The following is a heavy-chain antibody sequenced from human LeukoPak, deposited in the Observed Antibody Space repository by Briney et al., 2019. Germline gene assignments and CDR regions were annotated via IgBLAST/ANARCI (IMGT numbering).Heavy chain of an antibody. CDR1: GGSFSGYY. J-gene: IGHJ4*02. D-gene: IGHD1-1*01. Sequence: SETLSLTCAVYGGSFSGYYWSWIHQPPGKGLEWIGEINHSGSTNYNPSLKSRVTISVDTSKNQFSLKLSSVTAADTAVYYCAKWHERLLAFDSWGQGTLVTVSS. V-gene: IGHV4-34*01. CDR3: AKWHERLLAFDS. CDR2: INHSGST.